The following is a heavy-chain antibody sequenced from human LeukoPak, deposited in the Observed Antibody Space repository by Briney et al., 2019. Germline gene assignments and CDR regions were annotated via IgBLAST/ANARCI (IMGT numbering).Heavy chain of an antibody. Sequence: SQTLSLTCAVSGGSISSGGYSWSWIRQPAGKGLEWIGRIYTSGSTNYNPSLKSRVTMSVDTSKYQFSLKLSSVTAADTAVYYCARDLRYCSSTSCSNYYYYGMDVWGQGTTVTVSS. CDR3: ARDLRYCSSTSCSNYYYYGMDV. D-gene: IGHD2-2*01. CDR1: GGSISSGGYS. V-gene: IGHV4-61*02. J-gene: IGHJ6*02. CDR2: IYTSGST.